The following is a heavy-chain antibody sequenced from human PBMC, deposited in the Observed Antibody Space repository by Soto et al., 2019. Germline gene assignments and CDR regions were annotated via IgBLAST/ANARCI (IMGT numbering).Heavy chain of an antibody. CDR3: AHSDGGYEIIYFDF. CDR2: IYYNEDR. J-gene: IGHJ4*02. V-gene: IGHV2-5*01. Sequence: QITLQESGPTLVKPTQTLTLTCTFSGFSFTTAGVAVGWIRQTPGGALEGLTLIYYNEDRRFSPSLKTRLTITGDTSKNQVVLSLTNVDPGDTATYFCAHSDGGYEIIYFDFWGQGIPVTVSS. CDR1: GFSFTTAGVA. D-gene: IGHD5-12*01.